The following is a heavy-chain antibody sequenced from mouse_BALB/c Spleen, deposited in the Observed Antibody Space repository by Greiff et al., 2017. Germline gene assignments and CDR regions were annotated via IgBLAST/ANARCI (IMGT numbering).Heavy chain of an antibody. CDR1: GFTFSSYA. CDR2: ISSGGST. Sequence: EVQLVESGGGLVKPGGSLKLSCAASGFTFSSYAMSWVRQTPEKRLEWVASISSGGSTYYPDSVKGRFTISRDNARNILYLQMSSLRSEDTAMYYCARREGGLPYYAMDYWGQGTSVTVSS. CDR3: ARREGGLPYYAMDY. D-gene: IGHD6-2*01. V-gene: IGHV5-6-5*01. J-gene: IGHJ4*01.